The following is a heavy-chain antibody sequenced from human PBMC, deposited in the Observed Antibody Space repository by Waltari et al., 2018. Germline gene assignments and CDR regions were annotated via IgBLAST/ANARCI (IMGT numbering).Heavy chain of an antibody. J-gene: IGHJ4*02. V-gene: IGHV4-38-2*01. Sequence: QVQLQESGPGLVKPSETLSLTCAVSGYSISSGYYWGWIRQPPGKGLEWIGSIYHSGSTYYNPSLKSRVTISVDTSKNQFSLKLSSVTAADTAVYYCAGTYLFDYWGQGTLVTVSS. CDR1: GYSISSGYY. CDR3: AGTYLFDY. CDR2: IYHSGST.